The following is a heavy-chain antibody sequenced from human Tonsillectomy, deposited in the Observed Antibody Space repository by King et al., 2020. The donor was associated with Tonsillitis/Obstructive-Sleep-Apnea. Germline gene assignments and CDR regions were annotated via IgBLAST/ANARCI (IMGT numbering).Heavy chain of an antibody. CDR3: ARGEDSSGYYCGLRDY. Sequence: VQLQQWGAGLLKPSETLSLTCAVYGGSFSGYYWSWIRQPPGKGLEWIGEINHSGSTNYNPSLKSRVTISVDTSKNQFSLKLSSVTAADTAVYYCARGEDSSGYYCGLRDYWGQGTLVTVSS. J-gene: IGHJ4*02. CDR1: GGSFSGYY. V-gene: IGHV4-34*01. D-gene: IGHD3-22*01. CDR2: INHSGST.